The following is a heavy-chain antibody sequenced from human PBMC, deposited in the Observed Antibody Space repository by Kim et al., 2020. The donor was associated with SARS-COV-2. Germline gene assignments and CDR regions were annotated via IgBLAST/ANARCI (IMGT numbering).Heavy chain of an antibody. CDR1: GFTFSNAW. CDR3: ATDLTGNLDY. J-gene: IGHJ4*02. CDR2: IRSKTDGETA. D-gene: IGHD3-9*01. V-gene: IGHV3-15*01. Sequence: GGSLRLSCAASGFTFSNAWMIWVRQAPGKGLDWVGRIRSKTDGETADYAAPVNGRFTISRDDSKNTLFLQMNGLKTEDTAVYYCATDLTGNLDYWGQGTLVTVSS.